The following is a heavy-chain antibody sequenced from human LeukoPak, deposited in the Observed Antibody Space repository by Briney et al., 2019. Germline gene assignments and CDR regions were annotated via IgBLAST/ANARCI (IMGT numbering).Heavy chain of an antibody. V-gene: IGHV4-39*01. Sequence: SETLSLTCTVSGGSISSSSYYWGWIRQPPGKGLEWIESIYYSGSTYYNPSLKSRVTICVDTSKNQFSLKLSSVTAADTAVYYCARWEPRRVFDYWGQGTLVTVSS. D-gene: IGHD1-26*01. J-gene: IGHJ4*02. CDR2: IYYSGST. CDR1: GGSISSSSYY. CDR3: ARWEPRRVFDY.